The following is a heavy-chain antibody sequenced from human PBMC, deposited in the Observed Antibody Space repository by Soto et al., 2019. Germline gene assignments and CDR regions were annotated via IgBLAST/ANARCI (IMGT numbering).Heavy chain of an antibody. D-gene: IGHD3-9*01. J-gene: IGHJ3*02. CDR3: VRDRDWAFDI. CDR2: SSNSGTFS. Sequence: PGGSLRLSCEGSGFTFSDYYISWVRQAPGKGLEWISYSSNSGTFSRYADSVKGRFSISRDNTKNLLYLQMNSLRAEDTAVYYCVRDRDWAFDIWGQGTMVT. V-gene: IGHV3-11*06. CDR1: GFTFSDYY.